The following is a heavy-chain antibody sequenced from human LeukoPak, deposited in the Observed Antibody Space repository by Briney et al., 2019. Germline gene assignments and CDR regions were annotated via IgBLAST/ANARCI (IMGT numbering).Heavy chain of an antibody. CDR3: ARTRLSNYYFDC. CDR2: IYYSGST. CDR1: GGSFSGYY. Sequence: PSETLSLTCAVYGGSFSGYYWSWIRQPPGKGLEWIGYIYYSGSTNYNPSLKSRVTISVDTSKDQFSLKLSSVTAADTAVYYCARTRLSNYYFDCWGQGTLVTVSS. D-gene: IGHD4-11*01. V-gene: IGHV4-34*11. J-gene: IGHJ4*02.